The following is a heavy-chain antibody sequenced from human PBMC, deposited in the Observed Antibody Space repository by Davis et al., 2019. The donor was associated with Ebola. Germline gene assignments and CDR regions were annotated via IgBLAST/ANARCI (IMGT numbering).Heavy chain of an antibody. V-gene: IGHV3-43*02. CDR2: ISGDGGST. Sequence: GGSLRLSCAASGFTFDDYAMHWVRQAPGKGLEWVSLISGDGGSTYYADSVKGRFTISRDNSKNSLYLQMNSLRTVDTALYYCAKPLGRDQDWFDPWGQGTLVTVSS. CDR3: AKPLGRDQDWFDP. D-gene: IGHD1-26*01. CDR1: GFTFDDYA. J-gene: IGHJ5*02.